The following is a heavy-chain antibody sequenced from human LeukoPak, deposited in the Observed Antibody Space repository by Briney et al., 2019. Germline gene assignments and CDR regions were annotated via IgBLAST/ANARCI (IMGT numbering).Heavy chain of an antibody. CDR1: GYTFTSYG. D-gene: IGHD4-23*01. CDR3: ARGFGYGGNFGY. J-gene: IGHJ4*02. CDR2: MNPNSGNT. V-gene: IGHV1-8*02. Sequence: GASVKVSCKASGYTFTSYGISWVRQAPGQGLEWMGWMNPNSGNTGYAQKFQGRVTMTRNTSISTAYMELSSLRSEDTAVYYCARGFGYGGNFGYWGQGTLVTVSS.